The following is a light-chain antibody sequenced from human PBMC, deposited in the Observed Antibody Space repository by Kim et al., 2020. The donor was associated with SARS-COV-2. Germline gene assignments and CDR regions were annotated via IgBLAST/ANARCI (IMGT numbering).Light chain of an antibody. CDR2: EVS. V-gene: IGLV2-23*02. Sequence: PGQSITISCTGTSSDVVSYNLVSWYQQHPGKAPKLMIYEVSKRPSGVSNRFSGSKSGNTASLTMSGLQAEDEADYYCCSYAGSSWVFGGGTKVTVL. CDR1: SSDVVSYNL. J-gene: IGLJ3*02. CDR3: CSYAGSSWV.